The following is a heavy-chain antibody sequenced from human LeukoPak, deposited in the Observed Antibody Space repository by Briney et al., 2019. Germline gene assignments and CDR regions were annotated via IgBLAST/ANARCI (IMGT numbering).Heavy chain of an antibody. CDR2: ISSSSSYI. CDR1: GFTFSSYS. J-gene: IGHJ4*02. V-gene: IGHV3-21*01. Sequence: PGGSLRLSCAASGFTFSSYSMNWVRQAPGKGLEWVSSISSSSSYIYYADSVKGRFTISRDNAKNSLYLQMNSLRAEDTAVYYCARSTMVTRVGRFDYWGQGTLVTVSS. CDR3: ARSTMVTRVGRFDY. D-gene: IGHD4-23*01.